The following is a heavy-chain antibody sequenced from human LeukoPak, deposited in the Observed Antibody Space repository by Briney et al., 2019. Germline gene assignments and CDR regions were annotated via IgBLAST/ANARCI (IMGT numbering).Heavy chain of an antibody. CDR2: IYHSGST. CDR1: GGSISRGGEF. D-gene: IGHD5-12*01. V-gene: IGHV4-30-2*01. Sequence: TSETLSLTCAVSGGSISRGGEFWSWIRQPPGRGLEWIGHIYHSGSTYYNPSLKSRVSMSVDRSKNQFSLNLSSVTAADTAVYYCASYSGYTLGFDYWGQGTLVTVSS. J-gene: IGHJ4*02. CDR3: ASYSGYTLGFDY.